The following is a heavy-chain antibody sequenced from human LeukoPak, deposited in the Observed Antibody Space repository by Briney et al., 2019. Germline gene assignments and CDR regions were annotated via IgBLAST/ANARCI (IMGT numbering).Heavy chain of an antibody. CDR2: IGAGTGNT. CDR3: ARDVCTTTNCTYYFDS. J-gene: IGHJ4*02. D-gene: IGHD2-2*01. V-gene: IGHV3-23*01. CDR1: GFTFSSYA. Sequence: GGSLRLSCAASGFTFSSYAMSWVRQAPGKGLEWVSAIGAGTGNTYYADSVKGRFTISRDNSKNTLYLQMNSLRAEDTALYYCARDVCTTTNCTYYFDSWGQGILVTVSS.